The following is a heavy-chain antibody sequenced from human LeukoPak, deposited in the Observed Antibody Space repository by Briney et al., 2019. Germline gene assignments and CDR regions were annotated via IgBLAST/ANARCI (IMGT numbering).Heavy chain of an antibody. D-gene: IGHD6-19*01. CDR1: GFTFSSYA. J-gene: IGHJ4*02. CDR3: ASRDETQWLVRLDY. V-gene: IGHV3-30*04. CDR2: ISYDGSNK. Sequence: PGRSPRLSCAASGFTFSSYAMHWVRQAPAKGLEWVAVISYDGSNKYYADSVKGRFTISRDNSKNTLYLQMNSLRAEDTAVYYCASRDETQWLVRLDYWGQGTLVTVSS.